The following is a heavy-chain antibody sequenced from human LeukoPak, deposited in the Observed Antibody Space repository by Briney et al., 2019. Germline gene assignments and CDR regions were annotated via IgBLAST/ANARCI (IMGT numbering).Heavy chain of an antibody. V-gene: IGHV3-23*01. D-gene: IGHD4-23*01. CDR3: AKLLSNSGRFLY. J-gene: IGHJ4*02. CDR2: ISGSGGST. CDR1: GFTFSSYG. Sequence: GGSLRLSCAASGFTFSSYGMSWVRQAPGKGLEWVSGISGSGGSTYYADSVKGRFTISRDNSKNTLYLQMNSLRAEDTAVYYCAKLLSNSGRFLYWGQGTLVTVSS.